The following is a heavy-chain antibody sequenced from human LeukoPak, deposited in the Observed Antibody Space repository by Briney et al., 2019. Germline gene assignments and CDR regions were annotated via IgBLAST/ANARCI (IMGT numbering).Heavy chain of an antibody. CDR3: ARGPTRYQFDY. Sequence: SETLSLTCTVSGVSISSYYWSWIRQPPGKGLEWIAYIYYSGSTNYNPSLKSRVTISVDTSKNEFSLRLSSVTAADRAVYYCARGPTRYQFDYWGQGILVTVSS. V-gene: IGHV4-59*01. J-gene: IGHJ4*02. D-gene: IGHD2-2*01. CDR2: IYYSGST. CDR1: GVSISSYY.